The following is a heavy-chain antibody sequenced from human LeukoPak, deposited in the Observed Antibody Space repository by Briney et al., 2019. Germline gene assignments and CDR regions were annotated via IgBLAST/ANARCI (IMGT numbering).Heavy chain of an antibody. CDR1: SRSTSSSRYS. CDR2: IYYSGST. CDR3: ARVTDYYLFSGYSRGAFDI. Sequence: PSETLSLTCTVPSRSTSSSRYSWGWIRQPPGKGLAWIGNIYYSGSTYYNPSLKSRITISVDTSKNQFSLKLSSVTAAATAVYYCARVTDYYLFSGYSRGAFDIWGQGTMVTVSS. D-gene: IGHD3-22*01. J-gene: IGHJ3*02. V-gene: IGHV4-39*01.